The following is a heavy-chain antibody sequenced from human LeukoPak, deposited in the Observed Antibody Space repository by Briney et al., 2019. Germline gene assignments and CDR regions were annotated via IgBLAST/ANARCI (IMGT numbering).Heavy chain of an antibody. CDR3: ARWRGYCSGWSGPFDD. J-gene: IGHJ4*02. V-gene: IGHV1-2*02. D-gene: IGHD6-13*01. CDR1: GYTFTGHY. CDR2: IDAKSGGT. Sequence: ASVKVSCKASGYTFTGHYMHWVRQAPGQGLEWMGWIDAKSGGTKYAQRFQGRVTMTRDTSINTGYMELSSLTSDDTAVYYCARWRGYCSGWSGPFDDWGQGTLVTVSS.